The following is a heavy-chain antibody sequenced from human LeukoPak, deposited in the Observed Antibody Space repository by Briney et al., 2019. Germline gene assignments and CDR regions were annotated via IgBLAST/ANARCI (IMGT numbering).Heavy chain of an antibody. CDR3: ARNYDSSGYSDDAFDI. CDR2: ISGSGGST. V-gene: IGHV3-23*01. CDR1: GFTFSNYA. J-gene: IGHJ3*02. Sequence: PGGSLRLSCAASGFTFSNYAMSWVRQAPGKGLEWVSAISGSGGSTYYADSVKGRFTISRDNSKNTLYLQMNSLRAEDTAVYYCARNYDSSGYSDDAFDIWGQGTMVTVSS. D-gene: IGHD3-22*01.